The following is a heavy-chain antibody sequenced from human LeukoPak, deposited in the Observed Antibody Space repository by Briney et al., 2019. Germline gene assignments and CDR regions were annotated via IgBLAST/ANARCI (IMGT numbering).Heavy chain of an antibody. D-gene: IGHD5-24*01. CDR1: GFTFSSYA. Sequence: GGSLRLSCAASGFTFSSYAMSWVRQAPGKGLEWVSAISGSGGSTYYADSVKGRFTISRDNSKNTLYVQMNSLRAEGTAVYYCARDLGRDGYNLFDYWGQGTQVTVSS. CDR3: ARDLGRDGYNLFDY. CDR2: ISGSGGST. J-gene: IGHJ4*02. V-gene: IGHV3-23*01.